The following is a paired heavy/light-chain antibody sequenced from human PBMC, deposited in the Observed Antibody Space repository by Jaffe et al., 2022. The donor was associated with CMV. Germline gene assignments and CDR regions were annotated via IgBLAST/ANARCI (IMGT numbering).Light chain of an antibody. J-gene: IGLJ3*02. Sequence: QTVVTQEPSLTVSPGGTVTLTCASSTGAVTSGYYPNWFQQKPGQPPRALIYSTSNKHSWTPAHFSGSLLGGKAALTLSGVQPEDEAEYYCLLFYGGAWVFGGGTKLTVL. CDR1: TGAVTSGYY. CDR2: STS. V-gene: IGLV7-43*01. CDR3: LLFYGGAWV.
Heavy chain of an antibody. J-gene: IGHJ4*02. CDR2: IYWDNDK. Sequence: QITLKESGPTLVKPTQTLTLTCTFSGFSLSTHGAGVGWVRQPPGKALEWLALIYWDNDKRYSPSLKNRLTITKDTAKNQVVLTMTNMDPVDTATYYCAHYNSAFGGYWGQGTLVTVSS. CDR3: AHYNSAFGGY. D-gene: IGHD3-16*01. CDR1: GFSLSTHGAG. V-gene: IGHV2-5*02.